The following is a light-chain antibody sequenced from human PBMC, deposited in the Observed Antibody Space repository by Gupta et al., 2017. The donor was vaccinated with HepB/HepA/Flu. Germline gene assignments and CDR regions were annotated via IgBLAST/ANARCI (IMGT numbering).Light chain of an antibody. CDR1: QSVTRN. Sequence: EIVMTQSPATLSVSPGERAILSCRASQSVTRNLAWYQQKPGQAPRLLIYGTSTRATGIPARFSGSGSGTDFTLTISSRQSEDFAVYYCQQYNDWPPCTFGQGTKVEIK. CDR2: GTS. CDR3: QQYNDWPPCT. V-gene: IGKV3-15*01. J-gene: IGKJ2*02.